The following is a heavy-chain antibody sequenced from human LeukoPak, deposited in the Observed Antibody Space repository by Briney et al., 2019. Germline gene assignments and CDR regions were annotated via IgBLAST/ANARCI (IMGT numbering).Heavy chain of an antibody. CDR2: IYYSGST. Sequence: SETLSLTCTVSGGSISSYYWSWIRQPPGKGLEWIGYIYYSGSTNYNPSLKSRVTISVDTSKSQFSLKLSSVTAADTAVYYCARHCADCGGEGFDYWGQGTLVTVSS. CDR3: ARHCADCGGEGFDY. J-gene: IGHJ4*02. D-gene: IGHD2-21*01. CDR1: GGSISSYY. V-gene: IGHV4-59*08.